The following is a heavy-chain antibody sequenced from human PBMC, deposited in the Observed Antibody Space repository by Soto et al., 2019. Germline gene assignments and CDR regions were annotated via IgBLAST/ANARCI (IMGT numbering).Heavy chain of an antibody. Sequence: ASVKVSCKASGYTFTSYGISWVRQAPGQGLEWMGWISAYNGNTNYAQKLQGRVTMTTDTSTSTAYMELRSLRSDDTAVYYCARDIVVVPAAKVPPPEYAFDIWGQGTMVTVSS. D-gene: IGHD2-2*01. CDR3: ARDIVVVPAAKVPPPEYAFDI. J-gene: IGHJ3*02. CDR2: ISAYNGNT. CDR1: GYTFTSYG. V-gene: IGHV1-18*01.